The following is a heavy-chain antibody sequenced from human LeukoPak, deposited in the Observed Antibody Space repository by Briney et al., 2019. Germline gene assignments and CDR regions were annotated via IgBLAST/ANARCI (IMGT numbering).Heavy chain of an antibody. CDR2: VSAYSGNT. Sequence: ASVKVSCKASGYTFTTYGISWVRQAPGQGLEWMGWVSAYSGNTNYAQKLQGRVTMTTDTSTSTAHMELRSLRSDDAAVYYCARDLDGYSYGGPYYYFDYWGQGTLVTVSS. V-gene: IGHV1-18*01. CDR3: ARDLDGYSYGGPYYYFDY. J-gene: IGHJ4*02. D-gene: IGHD5-18*01. CDR1: GYTFTTYG.